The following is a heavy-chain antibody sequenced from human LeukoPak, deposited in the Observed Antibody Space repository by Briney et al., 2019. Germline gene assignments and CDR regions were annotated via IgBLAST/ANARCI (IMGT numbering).Heavy chain of an antibody. V-gene: IGHV4-34*01. D-gene: IGHD6-19*01. CDR1: GGSLSGYS. CDR3: ARGWDSVADLSPDAFDI. J-gene: IGHJ3*02. Sequence: ASETLSLTCAVYGGSLSGYSWTWIRQPPGKGLEWIGEINHSGSTNYNPSLKSRVTISVDTSNNQISLKQSSVTAADTAVYYCARGWDSVADLSPDAFDIWGQGTMVTVSS. CDR2: INHSGST.